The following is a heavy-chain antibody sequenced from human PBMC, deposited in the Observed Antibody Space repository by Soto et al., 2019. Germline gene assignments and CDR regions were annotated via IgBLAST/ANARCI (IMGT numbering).Heavy chain of an antibody. J-gene: IGHJ4*02. D-gene: IGHD6-19*01. CDR2: IRSKTNSYAT. CDR1: GFTFGGSA. CDR3: TRQTDAVQWLVVPTDYNFDY. V-gene: IGHV3-73*01. Sequence: GGSLRLSCAASGFTFGGSAMHWVGQASGKGLEWVGHIRSKTNSYATAYAESVKGRFTISRDDSMNTAYLQMNSLKTEDTAVYFCTRQTDAVQWLVVPTDYNFDYWGQGTLVTVSS.